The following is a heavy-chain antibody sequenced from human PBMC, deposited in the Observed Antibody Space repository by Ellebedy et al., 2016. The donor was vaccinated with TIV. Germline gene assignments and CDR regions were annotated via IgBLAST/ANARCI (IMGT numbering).Heavy chain of an antibody. J-gene: IGHJ4*02. Sequence: GGSLRLSXAASGFTFSSSAMSWVRQAPGKGLEWVSGISGGGGSTYYADSVKGRFTVSRDNAKNSLYLQMNSLRDEDTAEYYCARVAVIAAAGTYDHWGQGTLVTVSS. CDR1: GFTFSSSA. D-gene: IGHD6-13*01. V-gene: IGHV3-23*01. CDR3: ARVAVIAAAGTYDH. CDR2: ISGGGGST.